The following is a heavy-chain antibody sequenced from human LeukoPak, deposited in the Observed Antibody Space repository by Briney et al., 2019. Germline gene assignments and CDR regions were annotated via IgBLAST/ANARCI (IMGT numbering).Heavy chain of an antibody. CDR3: ARVPSTYYYYYMDV. V-gene: IGHV3-11*04. CDR1: GFTSSDYY. CDR2: ISSSGSTI. J-gene: IGHJ6*03. Sequence: GGSLRLSCAASGFTSSDYYMSWIRQAPGKGLEWVSYISSSGSTIYYADSVKGRFTISRDNAKNSLYLQMNSLRAEDTAVYYCARVPSTYYYYYMDVWGKGTTVTVSS.